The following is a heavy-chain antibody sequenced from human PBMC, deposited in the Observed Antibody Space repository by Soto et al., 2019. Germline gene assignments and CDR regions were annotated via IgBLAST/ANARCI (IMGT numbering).Heavy chain of an antibody. Sequence: EVPLLESGGGLVQPGGSLRQSCAASGFTFSSHVMSWVRQAPGKGLEGVSGISTGGGSTDYADSVKGRFTISRDNSKNTLHLQMKSLRAEDTAVYYCARSRDIIASAGSFDYWGQGTLVTVSS. CDR3: ARSRDIIASAGSFDY. V-gene: IGHV3-23*01. CDR2: ISTGGGST. D-gene: IGHD3-10*01. CDR1: GFTFSSHV. J-gene: IGHJ4*02.